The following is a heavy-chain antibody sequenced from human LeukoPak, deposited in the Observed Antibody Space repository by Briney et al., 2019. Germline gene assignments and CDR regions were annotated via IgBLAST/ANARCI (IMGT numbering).Heavy chain of an antibody. Sequence: PSETLSLTCTVSGGSISSGSYYWSWIRQPAGKELEWIGRIYTSGSTNYNPSLKSRVTISVDTSKNQFSLKLSSVTAADTAVYYCARGSLYYYDSSGYEKGDYYYYYMDVWGKGTTVTISS. CDR1: GGSISSGSYY. V-gene: IGHV4-61*02. J-gene: IGHJ6*03. D-gene: IGHD3-22*01. CDR2: IYTSGST. CDR3: ARGSLYYYDSSGYEKGDYYYYYMDV.